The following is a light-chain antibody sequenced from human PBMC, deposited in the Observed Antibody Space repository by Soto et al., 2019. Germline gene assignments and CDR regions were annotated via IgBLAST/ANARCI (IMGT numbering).Light chain of an antibody. CDR3: QSYDSSLNAYV. Sequence: QSVLTQPPSVSGAPGQRVSISCTGSSSNIGAGYGVHWYHHLPGTAPKLLIFGNDNRPSGVPDRFSGSKSGTSASLGITGLQAEDEAGYYCQSYDSSLNAYVFGTGTKVTVL. CDR1: SSNIGAGYG. V-gene: IGLV1-40*01. J-gene: IGLJ1*01. CDR2: GND.